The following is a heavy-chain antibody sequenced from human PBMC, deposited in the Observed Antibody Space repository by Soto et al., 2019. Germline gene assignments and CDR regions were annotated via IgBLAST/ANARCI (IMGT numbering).Heavy chain of an antibody. CDR1: GFTLSSYA. Sequence: DVQLLESGGNLVQPGGSLTLSCSASGFTLSSYAMSWVRQAPGKGLEWVSSISAGGDMTYNSDSVKGRFTISRDNANNAGVLQMEHLEIGDTALLYLARGDRGGSGSPASYYYSGWDVWGQGATVTVS. V-gene: IGHV3-23*01. J-gene: IGHJ6*02. CDR2: ISAGGDMT. CDR3: ARGDRGGSGSPASYYYSGWDV. D-gene: IGHD3-10*01.